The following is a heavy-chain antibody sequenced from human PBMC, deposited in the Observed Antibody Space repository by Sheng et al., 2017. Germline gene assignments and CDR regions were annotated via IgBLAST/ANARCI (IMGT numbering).Heavy chain of an antibody. CDR2: IYHSGST. J-gene: IGHJ6*02. CDR1: GYSISSGYY. Sequence: QVQLQESGPGLVKPSETLSLTCAVSGYSISSGYYWGWIRQPPGKGLEWIGSIYHSGSTYYNPSLKSRVTISVDTSKNQFSLKLSSVTAADTAVYYCARVTHWGVSYYYYGMDVWGQGTTVTVSS. CDR3: ARVTHWGVSYYYYGMDV. V-gene: IGHV4-38-2*01. D-gene: IGHD7-27*01.